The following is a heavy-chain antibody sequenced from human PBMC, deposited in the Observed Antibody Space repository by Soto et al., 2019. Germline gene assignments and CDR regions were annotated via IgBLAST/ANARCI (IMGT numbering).Heavy chain of an antibody. J-gene: IGHJ6*03. V-gene: IGHV1-69*02. CDR3: AKSLVFVDHAYMDV. Sequence: QVQLVQSGAEVRKPGSSVKVSCEASGGSFISYIFTWVRQAPGQGLEWMGRSIPIQGRADYALKFQDRVTIAAARSTQTVYMELRSLRPEDTALYYCAKSLVFVDHAYMDVWGKGTTVTVSS. D-gene: IGHD2-21*01. CDR2: SIPIQGRA. CDR1: GGSFISYI.